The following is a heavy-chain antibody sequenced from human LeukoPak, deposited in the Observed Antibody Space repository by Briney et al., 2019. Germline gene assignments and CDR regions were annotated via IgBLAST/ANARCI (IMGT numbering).Heavy chain of an antibody. CDR3: AKVYMTTVTTDY. Sequence: TGGSLRLSRAASGFTFSSYAMSWVRQAPGKGLEWVSAISGSGGSTYYADSVKGRFTISRDNSKNTLYLQMNSLRAEDTAVYYCAKVYMTTVTTDYWGQGTLVTVSS. CDR1: GFTFSSYA. D-gene: IGHD4-17*01. J-gene: IGHJ4*02. V-gene: IGHV3-23*01. CDR2: ISGSGGST.